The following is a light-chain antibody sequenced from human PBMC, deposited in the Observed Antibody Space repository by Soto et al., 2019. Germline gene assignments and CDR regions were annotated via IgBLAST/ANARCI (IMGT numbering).Light chain of an antibody. CDR2: AAS. Sequence: DIQMTQSPSSLSAFVGDRVTITRRASQTVRHYLNWYQQKPGQAPRLLIYAASSLQSWVPSRFSGSGSETDFSLTINSLLPEDFATYYCQQSYSAPRTFGQGTKLEIK. CDR3: QQSYSAPRT. CDR1: QTVRHY. J-gene: IGKJ2*01. V-gene: IGKV1-39*01.